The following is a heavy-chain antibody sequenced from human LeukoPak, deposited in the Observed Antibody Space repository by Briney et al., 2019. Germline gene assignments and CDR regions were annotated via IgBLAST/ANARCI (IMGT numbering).Heavy chain of an antibody. D-gene: IGHD3-9*01. CDR3: ARGPTGYEGY. Sequence: SETLSLTCTVSGCSISSGYYWGWIRQPPGKGLEWIGSIYYSGSTYYNPSLKSRVTISVDTSKNQFSLKLSSVTATDTAVYYCARGPTGYEGYWGQGTLVTVSS. CDR2: IYYSGST. J-gene: IGHJ4*02. CDR1: GCSISSGYY. V-gene: IGHV4-38-2*02.